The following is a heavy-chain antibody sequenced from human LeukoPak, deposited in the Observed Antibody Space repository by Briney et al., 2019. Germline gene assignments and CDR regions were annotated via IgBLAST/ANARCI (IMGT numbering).Heavy chain of an antibody. D-gene: IGHD3-3*01. CDR2: MYISGTT. V-gene: IGHV4-4*07. CDR1: GASINNYY. Sequence: PSETLSLTCTVSGASINNYYWTWIRQSAGKGLEWIGRMYISGTTNYNPSLKSRVTISIDASKNQFSLKLNSVTAADTAVYYCARENSLEFLDYWGQGTLVTVSS. J-gene: IGHJ4*02. CDR3: ARENSLEFLDY.